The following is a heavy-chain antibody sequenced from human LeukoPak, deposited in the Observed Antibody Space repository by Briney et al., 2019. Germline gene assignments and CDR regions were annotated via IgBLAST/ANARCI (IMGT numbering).Heavy chain of an antibody. J-gene: IGHJ4*02. V-gene: IGHV4-34*01. CDR3: AKSPYLGDYDFDY. D-gene: IGHD4-17*01. CDR1: GGSFSGYY. Sequence: SETLSLTCAVYGGSFSGYYWSWIRQPPGKGLEWIGEINHSGSTNYNPSLKSRVTISVDTSKNQFSLKLSSVTAADTAVYYCAKSPYLGDYDFDYWGQGTLVTVSS. CDR2: INHSGST.